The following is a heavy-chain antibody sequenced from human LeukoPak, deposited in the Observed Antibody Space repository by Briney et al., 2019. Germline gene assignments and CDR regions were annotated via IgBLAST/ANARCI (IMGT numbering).Heavy chain of an antibody. CDR2: IWYDGSNK. J-gene: IGHJ6*02. D-gene: IGHD2-15*01. CDR3: ARDGEGQVVAVDYYYYGMDV. Sequence: PGRSLRISCAASGFTFSSYGMHWVRQAPGKGLEWVAVIWYDGSNKYYADSVKGRFTISRDNSKNTLYLQMNSLRAEDTAVYYCARDGEGQVVAVDYYYYGMDVWGQGTTVTVSS. CDR1: GFTFSSYG. V-gene: IGHV3-33*01.